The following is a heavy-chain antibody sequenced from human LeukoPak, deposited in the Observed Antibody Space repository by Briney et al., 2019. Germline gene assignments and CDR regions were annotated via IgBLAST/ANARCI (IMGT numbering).Heavy chain of an antibody. CDR1: GGTFSSYA. J-gene: IGHJ4*02. V-gene: IGHV1-69*13. D-gene: IGHD5-18*01. CDR3: ARVGYSYGYAYFDY. CDR2: IIPIFGTA. Sequence: SVKVSCKASGGTFSSYAISWVRQAPGQGLEWMEGIIPIFGTANYAQKFQGRVTITADESTSTAYMELSSLRSEDTAVYYCARVGYSYGYAYFDYWGQGTLVTVSS.